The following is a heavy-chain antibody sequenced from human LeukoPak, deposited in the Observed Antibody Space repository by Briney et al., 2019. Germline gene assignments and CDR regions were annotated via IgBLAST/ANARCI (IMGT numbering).Heavy chain of an antibody. D-gene: IGHD4-23*01. CDR3: ASLYGGKRGY. CDR2: INHSGST. CDR1: GGSFSGYY. V-gene: IGHV4-34*01. Sequence: SETLSLTCAVYGGSFSGYYWSWIRQPPGKGLEWIGEINHSGSTNYNPSLKSRVTISVDTSKDQFSLKLSSVTAADTAVYYCASLYGGKRGYWGQGTLVTVSS. J-gene: IGHJ4*02.